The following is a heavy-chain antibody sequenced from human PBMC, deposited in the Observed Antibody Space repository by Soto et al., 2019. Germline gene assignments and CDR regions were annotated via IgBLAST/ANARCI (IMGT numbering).Heavy chain of an antibody. J-gene: IGHJ5*02. V-gene: IGHV4-59*01. D-gene: IGHD3-16*01. Sequence: PSETLSLTCTVSGGSISSYYWSWIRQPPGKGLEWIGYTYYSGSTNYNPSLKSRVTISVDTSKNQFSLKLSSVTAADTAVYYCARDFLWGDYPAIFLDPWGQGTLVTVS. CDR2: TYYSGST. CDR3: ARDFLWGDYPAIFLDP. CDR1: GGSISSYY.